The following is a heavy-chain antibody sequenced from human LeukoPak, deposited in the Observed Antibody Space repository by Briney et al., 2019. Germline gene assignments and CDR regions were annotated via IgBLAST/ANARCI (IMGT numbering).Heavy chain of an antibody. J-gene: IGHJ5*02. CDR3: ARDGRHRYYYDSRGYYGGWFDP. CDR1: GYTFTGYY. CDR2: INPKSGGT. V-gene: IGHV1-2*02. D-gene: IGHD3-22*01. Sequence: ASVKVSCKASGYTFTGYYLHWVRQAPGQGLEWMGLINPKSGGTNYAQKFQGRVTMTTDTSTTTAYMELRSLKSDDTAVYYCARDGRHRYYYDSRGYYGGWFDPWGQGTLVTVSS.